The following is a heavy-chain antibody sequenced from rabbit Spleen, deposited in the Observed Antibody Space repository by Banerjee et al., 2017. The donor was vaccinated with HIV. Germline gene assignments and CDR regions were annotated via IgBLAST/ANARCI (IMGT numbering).Heavy chain of an antibody. J-gene: IGHJ4*01. CDR1: GFSFSGSYD. Sequence: QEQLEESGGDLVKPEGSLTLTCTASGFSFSGSYDMCWVRKAPGKGLECIACIYGGSSGSTYYATWAKGRFTISSHNAQNTLYLQLNSLTAADTATYLCARDLAGAIGWNFYLWGPGTLVTVS. CDR2: IYGGSSGST. D-gene: IGHD4-1*01. CDR3: ARDLAGAIGWNFYL. V-gene: IGHV1S45*01.